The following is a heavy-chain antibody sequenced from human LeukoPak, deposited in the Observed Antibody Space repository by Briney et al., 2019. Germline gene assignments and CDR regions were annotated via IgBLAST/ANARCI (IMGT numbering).Heavy chain of an antibody. CDR1: GYTFTSYY. J-gene: IGHJ4*02. CDR2: INPSGGST. V-gene: IGHV1-46*03. CDR3: AAVDSSGYYWGGFDH. D-gene: IGHD3-22*01. Sequence: ASVTVSCKASGYTFTSYYMHWVRQAPGQGLEWMGIINPSGGSTSYAQKFQGRVTMTRDMSTSTVYMELSSLRSEDTAVYYCAAVDSSGYYWGGFDHWGQGTLVTVSS.